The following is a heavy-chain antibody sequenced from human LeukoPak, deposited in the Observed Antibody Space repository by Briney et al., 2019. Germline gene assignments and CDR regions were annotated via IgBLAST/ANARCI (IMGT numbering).Heavy chain of an antibody. CDR2: INPNSGGT. V-gene: IGHV1-2*02. D-gene: IGHD3-10*01. Sequence: ASVKVSCKASGYTFTGYYMHWVRQAPGQGLEWMGWINPNSGGTNYAQKFQGRVTMTRDTSISTAYMELSGLRSDDTAVYYCARAMVRGVVIDYWGQGTLVTVSS. CDR3: ARAMVRGVVIDY. CDR1: GYTFTGYY. J-gene: IGHJ4*02.